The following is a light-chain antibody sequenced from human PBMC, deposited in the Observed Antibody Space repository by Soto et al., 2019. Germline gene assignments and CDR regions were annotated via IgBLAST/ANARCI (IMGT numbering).Light chain of an antibody. Sequence: EILLAQSLATLSLSPGERATLSCKASQDVSIFLAWYQQKPGQAPRLLIHDASNRATGVPARFSGSGSGRDFALTITSLEPEDFAVDYCQQRSTWLYTFGQGTKLEV. CDR3: QQRSTWLYT. J-gene: IGKJ2*01. CDR2: DAS. V-gene: IGKV3-11*02. CDR1: QDVSIF.